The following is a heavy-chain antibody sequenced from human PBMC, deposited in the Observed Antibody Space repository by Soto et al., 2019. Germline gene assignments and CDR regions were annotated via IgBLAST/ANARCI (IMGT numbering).Heavy chain of an antibody. Sequence: GGSLRLSCAASGFTFSSYWMHWVRQAPGKGLVWVSRINSDGSSTSYADSVKGRFTISRDNAKNTLYLQMNSLRAEDTAVYYCARDLVVVPAATRRGYYYYGMDVWGQGTTVTVSS. CDR2: INSDGSST. CDR3: ARDLVVVPAATRRGYYYYGMDV. J-gene: IGHJ6*02. D-gene: IGHD2-2*01. CDR1: GFTFSSYW. V-gene: IGHV3-74*01.